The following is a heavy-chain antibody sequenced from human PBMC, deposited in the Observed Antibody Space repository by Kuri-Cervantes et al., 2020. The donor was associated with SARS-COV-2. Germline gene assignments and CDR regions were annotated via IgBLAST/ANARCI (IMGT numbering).Heavy chain of an antibody. V-gene: IGHV4-34*01. CDR1: GGSFSGYY. CDR3: ARGFDY. Sequence: SETLSLTCAVSGGSFSGYYWAWIRQPPGKGLEWLGEVDHSGTANYSPSLKSRGIISVDMSKNRLSLRLSSVTAADTAVYYCARGFDYWGQGTLVTVSS. J-gene: IGHJ4*02. CDR2: VDHSGTA.